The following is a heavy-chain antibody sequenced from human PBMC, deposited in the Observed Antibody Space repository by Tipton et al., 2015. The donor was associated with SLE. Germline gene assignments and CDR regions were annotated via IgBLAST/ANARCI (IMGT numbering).Heavy chain of an antibody. V-gene: IGHV4-34*01. J-gene: IGHJ5*02. D-gene: IGHD3-10*01. CDR3: AREWRITSPRFDP. CDR2: INHSGST. Sequence: LRLSCAVYGGSFSGYYWSWIRQPPGKGLEWIGEINHSGSTNYNPSPKSRVTISVDTSKNQFSLKLSSVTAADTAVYYCAREWRITSPRFDPWGQGTLVTVSS. CDR1: GGSFSGYY.